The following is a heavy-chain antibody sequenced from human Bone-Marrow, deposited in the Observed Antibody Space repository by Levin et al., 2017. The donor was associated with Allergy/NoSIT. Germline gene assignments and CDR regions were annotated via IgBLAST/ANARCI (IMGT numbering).Heavy chain of an antibody. D-gene: IGHD2-15*01. CDR1: GFTFSNAW. J-gene: IGHJ6*02. Sequence: GGSLRLSCAASGFTFSNAWMSWVRQAPGKGLEWVGRIKSKTDGGTTDYAAPVKGRFTISRDDSKNTLYLQMNSLKTEDTAVYYCTTSVLYYYYYYGMDVWGQGTTVTVSS. CDR2: IKSKTDGGTT. V-gene: IGHV3-15*01. CDR3: TTSVLYYYYYYGMDV.